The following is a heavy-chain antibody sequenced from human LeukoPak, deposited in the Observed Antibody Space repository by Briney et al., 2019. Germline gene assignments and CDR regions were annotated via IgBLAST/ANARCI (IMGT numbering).Heavy chain of an antibody. CDR3: ARDLGLTISANWFDP. J-gene: IGHJ5*02. Sequence: PSETLSLTCGVSGYSISRGYSWVWIRQPPGKGLEWFGSVYHTGATYYNPSLRSPVTISVDTSKNQLSLELNSVTAADTAVYYCARDLGLTISANWFDPWGQGTLVTVSS. D-gene: IGHD3-9*01. CDR2: VYHTGAT. CDR1: GYSISRGYS. V-gene: IGHV4-38-2*02.